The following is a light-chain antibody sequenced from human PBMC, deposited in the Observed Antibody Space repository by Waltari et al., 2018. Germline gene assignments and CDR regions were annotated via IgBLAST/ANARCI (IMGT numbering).Light chain of an antibody. Sequence: SYVLTQPPSVSVAPGKTARITCGGNNIGSKSVHWYQQKPGQAPVLVIYYDSDRPSGNPGRFSGSNSGNTATLTVSRVEAGDEADYYCQVWDSSSDHRVFGGGTKLTVL. CDR1: NIGSKS. J-gene: IGLJ2*01. CDR2: YDS. V-gene: IGLV3-21*04. CDR3: QVWDSSSDHRV.